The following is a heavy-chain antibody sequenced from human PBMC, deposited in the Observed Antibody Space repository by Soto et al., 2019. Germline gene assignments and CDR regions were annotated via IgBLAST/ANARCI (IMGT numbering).Heavy chain of an antibody. J-gene: IGHJ6*02. D-gene: IGHD6-13*01. Sequence: PGGSLRLSCAASGFTFDDYAMHWVRQAPGKGLEWVSGISWNSGSIGYADSVKGRFTISRDNAKNSLYLQMNSLRAEDTALYYCARWGTGYSSSWYVHQGWYHYYYGMDVWGQGTTVTVSS. V-gene: IGHV3-9*01. CDR1: GFTFDDYA. CDR3: ARWGTGYSSSWYVHQGWYHYYYGMDV. CDR2: ISWNSGSI.